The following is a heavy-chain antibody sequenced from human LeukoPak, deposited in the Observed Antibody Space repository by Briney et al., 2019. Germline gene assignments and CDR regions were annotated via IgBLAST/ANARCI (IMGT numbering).Heavy chain of an antibody. CDR1: GFTFSSYS. D-gene: IGHD2-15*01. Sequence: GGSLRLSCAASGFTFSSYSMNWVGQAPGKGLEWVSSISSSSSYIYYADSVKGRLTISRDNARNSLYLQMNSRRAEDTAVYYCARDGLAAATLHWCFDLWGRGTLVTVSS. J-gene: IGHJ2*01. CDR3: ARDGLAAATLHWCFDL. V-gene: IGHV3-21*01. CDR2: ISSSSSYI.